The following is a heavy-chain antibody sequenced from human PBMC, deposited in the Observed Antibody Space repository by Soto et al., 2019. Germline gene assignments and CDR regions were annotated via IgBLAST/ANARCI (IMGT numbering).Heavy chain of an antibody. CDR2: INHSGST. V-gene: IGHV4-34*01. D-gene: IGHD3-10*01. Sequence: QVPLQQWGAGLLKPSETLSLTCAVYGGSFSGYYWSWIRQPPGKGLEWIGEINHSGSTNYNPSLKSLVTMSVDTSKNQFSLKLSSVTAADTAVYYCARGSHLAITMVRGVREARFDYWGQGTLVTVSS. CDR1: GGSFSGYY. CDR3: ARGSHLAITMVRGVREARFDY. J-gene: IGHJ4*02.